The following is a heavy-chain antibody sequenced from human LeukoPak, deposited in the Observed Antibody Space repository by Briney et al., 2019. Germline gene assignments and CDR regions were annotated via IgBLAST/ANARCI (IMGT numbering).Heavy chain of an antibody. CDR3: AKDVILGGYYDSSGYYAY. D-gene: IGHD3-22*01. CDR1: GFTFSSYA. CDR2: ISGSGGST. V-gene: IGHV3-23*01. Sequence: QAGGSLRLSCAASGFTFSSYAMSWVRQAPGKGLEWVSAISGSGGSTYYADSVKGRFTISRDNSKNTLYLQMNSLRAEDTAVYYCAKDVILGGYYDSSGYYAYWGQGTLVTVSS. J-gene: IGHJ4*02.